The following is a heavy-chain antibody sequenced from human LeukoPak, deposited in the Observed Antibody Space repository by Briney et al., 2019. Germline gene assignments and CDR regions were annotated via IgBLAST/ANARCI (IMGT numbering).Heavy chain of an antibody. CDR1: DVSINSYY. CDR2: IAYSGST. D-gene: IGHD4-17*01. J-gene: IGHJ4*02. V-gene: IGHV4-59*01. CDR3: AKGLRYFDY. Sequence: PSETLSLTCTVSDVSINSYYWTWVRQSPGKGLEWIGYIAYSGSTYYNPSLQSRVSISTDTSKSQFSLKLSSVTAADTAVYYCAKGLRYFDYWGQGILVTVSS.